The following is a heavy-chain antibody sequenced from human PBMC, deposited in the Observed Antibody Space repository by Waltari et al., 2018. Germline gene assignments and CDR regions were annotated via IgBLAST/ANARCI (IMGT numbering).Heavy chain of an antibody. V-gene: IGHV3-23*01. J-gene: IGHJ4*02. Sequence: EVQLLESGGGLVQSGGSLRLSCAASCFTFSSYAMIWLRQAPGKGLEWVSAISGSGGSTYYADSVKGRFTISRDNSKNTLYLQMNSLRAEDTAVYCCAKRGTTQSFDYWGQGTLVTVSS. D-gene: IGHD3-16*01. CDR1: CFTFSSYA. CDR3: AKRGTTQSFDY. CDR2: ISGSGGST.